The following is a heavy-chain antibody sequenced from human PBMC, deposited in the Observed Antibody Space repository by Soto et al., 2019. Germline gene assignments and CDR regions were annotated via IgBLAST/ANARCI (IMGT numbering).Heavy chain of an antibody. V-gene: IGHV1-8*01. J-gene: IGHJ6*02. D-gene: IGHD2-2*01. CDR3: ARFVVVQADIWWQDYYYYYGMDV. CDR2: MNPNSGNT. Sequence: ASVKVSCKASGYTFTSYDINWVRQATGQGPEWMGWMNPNSGNTGYAQKFQGRVTMTRNTSISTAYMELSSLRSEDTAVYYCARFVVVQADIWWQDYYYYYGMDVWGQGTTVTVSS. CDR1: GYTFTSYD.